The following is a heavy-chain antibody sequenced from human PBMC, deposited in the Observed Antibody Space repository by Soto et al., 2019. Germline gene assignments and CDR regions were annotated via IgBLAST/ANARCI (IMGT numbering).Heavy chain of an antibody. V-gene: IGHV4-4*08. CDR2: IYSSGST. CDR3: ARLAGYCSGTNCYGYYGMDV. J-gene: IGHJ6*02. Sequence: SETLSLTCSVSGDSINNYYWTWIRQLPGKGLEWIGHIYSSGSTNYNPSLKSRVTISVDTSKNQFSLKVSSVTAADTAVFYCARLAGYCSGTNCYGYYGMDVWGQGTTVTVSS. CDR1: GDSINNYY. D-gene: IGHD2-2*01.